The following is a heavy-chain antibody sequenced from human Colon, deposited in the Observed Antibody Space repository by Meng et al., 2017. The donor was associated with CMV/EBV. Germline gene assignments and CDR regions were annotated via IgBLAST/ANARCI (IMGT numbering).Heavy chain of an antibody. CDR2: IFYNLNT. Sequence: GSLRLSCTVSGGSFSPYYWSWIRQPPGKGLEWIGYIFYNLNTNYNPSLKSRVTISPDKSKKQFFLNLTSVTAADTAVYYCARAPPNSYHDFWSGRYYFDLWGRGTLVTVSS. CDR1: GGSFSPYY. CDR3: ARAPPNSYHDFWSGRYYFDL. J-gene: IGHJ2*01. D-gene: IGHD3-3*01. V-gene: IGHV4-59*01.